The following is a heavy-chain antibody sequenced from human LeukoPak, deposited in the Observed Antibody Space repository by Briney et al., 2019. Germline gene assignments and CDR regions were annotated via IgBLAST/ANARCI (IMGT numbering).Heavy chain of an antibody. D-gene: IGHD2-15*01. Sequence: GLMWVSRISSDRSSTIYADSVKGRFTISRDNAKNTLYLQMNSLRAEDTADYYCARSTPDNWGQGTLVTVSS. J-gene: IGHJ4*02. V-gene: IGHV3-74*01. CDR2: ISSDRSST. CDR3: ARSTPDN.